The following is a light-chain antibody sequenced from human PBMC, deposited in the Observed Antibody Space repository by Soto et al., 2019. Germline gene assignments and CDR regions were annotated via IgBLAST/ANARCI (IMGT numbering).Light chain of an antibody. J-gene: IGLJ1*01. CDR1: TSDVGSPMY. Sequence: QSALTQPASVSGSPGQSITISCTATTSDVGSPMYVSWYQQHPGEAPRLIIYDVVNRLSGVSDRFSGSKSGDTASLTISGLQAEDEGDYYCSSCTISATGIVFGTGTKLTVL. V-gene: IGLV2-14*03. CDR3: SSCTISATGIV. CDR2: DVV.